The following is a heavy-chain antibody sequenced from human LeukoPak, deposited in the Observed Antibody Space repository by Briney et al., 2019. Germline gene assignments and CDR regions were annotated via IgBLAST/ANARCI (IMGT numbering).Heavy chain of an antibody. J-gene: IGHJ4*02. CDR3: AXXXXXXXXMVSSSTYYFDY. CDR1: GYSFTSYW. V-gene: IGHV5-51*01. Sequence: GESLKISCKGSGYSFTSYWIGWVRQMPGKGLEWMGIIYPGDSDTRYSPSFQGQVTISADKSISTAYLQWSSLKASDTAMYYCAXXXXXXXXMVSSSTYYFDYWGQGTLVTVSS. CDR2: IYPGDSDT. D-gene: IGHD6-19*01.